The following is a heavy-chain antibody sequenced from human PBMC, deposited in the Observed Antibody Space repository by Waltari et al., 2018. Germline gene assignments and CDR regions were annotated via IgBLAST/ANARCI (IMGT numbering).Heavy chain of an antibody. CDR3: ARAPFFVVRYYDDSSGYYYGYYCDY. J-gene: IGHJ4*02. V-gene: IGHV4-34*01. D-gene: IGHD3-22*01. CDR2: INHSGST. CDR1: GGSFSGYY. Sequence: QVQLQQWGAGLLKPSETLSLTCAVYGGSFSGYYWSWIRQPPGKGLEWIGEINHSGSTNYSPSRKRRVTISVDTSKNQFALKLSSVTAADTAVYYCARAPFFVVRYYDDSSGYYYGYYCDYWGQGTLVTVSS.